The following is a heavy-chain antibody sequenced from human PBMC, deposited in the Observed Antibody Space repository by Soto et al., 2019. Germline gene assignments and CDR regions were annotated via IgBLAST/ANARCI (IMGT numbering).Heavy chain of an antibody. CDR3: ARIHWAQSSLDY. D-gene: IGHD6-19*01. J-gene: IGHJ4*02. V-gene: IGHV4-30-2*01. Sequence: KPSETLSLTCAVSGGSIDSGAFSLSWIRQPPGKGLEWIGYVTHSGTAYSIPSLNGRLTLSVDSSQTQSSLKLTSVTAADSAFYYCARIHWAQSSLDYWGRGILVTVSS. CDR2: VTHSGTA. CDR1: GGSIDSGAFS.